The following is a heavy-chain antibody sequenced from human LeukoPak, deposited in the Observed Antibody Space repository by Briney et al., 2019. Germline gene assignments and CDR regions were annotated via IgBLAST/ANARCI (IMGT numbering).Heavy chain of an antibody. D-gene: IGHD3-22*01. J-gene: IGHJ5*02. CDR1: GFTFSSCA. V-gene: IGHV3-30-3*01. Sequence: GGSLRLSCAASGFTFSSCAMHWVRQAPGKGLEWVAVISFDGSNEYYADSVKGRFTISRDNSKNTLYLQMNSLRAEDTAMYYCARAYDSSAYRTNWFDPWGQGTLVTVSS. CDR3: ARAYDSSAYRTNWFDP. CDR2: ISFDGSNE.